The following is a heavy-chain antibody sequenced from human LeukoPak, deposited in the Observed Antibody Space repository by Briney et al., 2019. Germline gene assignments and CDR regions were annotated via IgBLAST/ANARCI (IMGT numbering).Heavy chain of an antibody. Sequence: SETLSLTCAVSGYSITSDYYWGWIRQPPGKGLEWIGNIYHSGSTYYNPSLKSRVTISVDTSKNQFSLKLSSMTAADTAVYYCARDSGSHYYGSGSYFNWFDPWGQGTLVTVSS. CDR3: ARDSGSHYYGSGSYFNWFDP. V-gene: IGHV4-38-2*02. J-gene: IGHJ5*02. D-gene: IGHD3-10*01. CDR2: IYHSGST. CDR1: GYSITSDYY.